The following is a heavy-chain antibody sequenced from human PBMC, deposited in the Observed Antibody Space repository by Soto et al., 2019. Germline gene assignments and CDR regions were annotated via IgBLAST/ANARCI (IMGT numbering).Heavy chain of an antibody. CDR1: GYTFTSYY. J-gene: IGHJ3*02. V-gene: IGHV1-46*01. CDR3: ARGTNTDAFDI. D-gene: IGHD2-8*01. CDR2: INLSGGST. Sequence: ASVKVSCKASGYTFTSYYMHWVRQAPGQGFEWMGIINLSGGSTSYAQNFQGSFTMTRDTSTSTVYMELSSLSSEDTAVYYCARGTNTDAFDIWGQGTMVTVSS.